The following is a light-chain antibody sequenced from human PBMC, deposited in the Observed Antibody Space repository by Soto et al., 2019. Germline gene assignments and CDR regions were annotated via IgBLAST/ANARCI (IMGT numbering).Light chain of an antibody. J-gene: IGLJ3*02. CDR2: EVS. CDR3: CSYTTSSTLGV. Sequence: QSVLTQPASVSGSPGQSITISCTGTSSDIGGFNYVSWYQQHPGTAPKLIIYEVSNRPSGISNRFSGSKSCNTASLTISGLQAEDGADYYCCSYTTSSTLGVFGGGTERTVL. V-gene: IGLV2-14*01. CDR1: SSDIGGFNY.